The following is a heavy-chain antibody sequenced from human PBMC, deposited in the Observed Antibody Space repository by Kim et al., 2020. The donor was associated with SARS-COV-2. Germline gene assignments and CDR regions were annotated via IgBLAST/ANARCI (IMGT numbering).Heavy chain of an antibody. CDR2: INWNGGST. Sequence: GGSLRLSCAASGFTFDDYGMSWVRQAPGKGLEWVSGINWNGGSTGYAVSVKGRFTISRDNAKNSLYLQMNSLRAEDTALYHCARVGGFGESFDYWGQGTLVTVSS. CDR3: ARVGGFGESFDY. D-gene: IGHD3-10*01. J-gene: IGHJ4*02. V-gene: IGHV3-20*01. CDR1: GFTFDDYG.